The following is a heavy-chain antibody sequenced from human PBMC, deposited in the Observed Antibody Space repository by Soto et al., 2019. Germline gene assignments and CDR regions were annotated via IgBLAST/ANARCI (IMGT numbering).Heavy chain of an antibody. CDR1: GFTFSNSA. Sequence: PGGSLRLSCAASGFTFSNSAMSWVRQAPGKGLEWVSIISNSGDFTFYGDSVKGRFTISRDNSKNTLYLQMNTLRAEDKAVYYCAKSNVEMATIFDYWGQGTLVTVSS. CDR3: AKSNVEMATIFDY. J-gene: IGHJ4*02. CDR2: ISNSGDFT. V-gene: IGHV3-23*01. D-gene: IGHD5-12*01.